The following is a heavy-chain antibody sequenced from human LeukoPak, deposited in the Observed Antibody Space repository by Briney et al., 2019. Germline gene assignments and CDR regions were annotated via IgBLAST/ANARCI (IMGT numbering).Heavy chain of an antibody. J-gene: IGHJ3*02. D-gene: IGHD4-17*01. CDR1: GFTFRSYG. Sequence: QPGGSLRLSCGASGFTFRSYGMSWVGKAPGKGLEWVANIKQDGSDKYSVDSVKGRFTISRDNAKNSLYLQMSSLRAEDTAVYYCARMTPKYGDYWFDAFDIWGQGTMVTVSS. V-gene: IGHV3-7*01. CDR2: IKQDGSDK. CDR3: ARMTPKYGDYWFDAFDI.